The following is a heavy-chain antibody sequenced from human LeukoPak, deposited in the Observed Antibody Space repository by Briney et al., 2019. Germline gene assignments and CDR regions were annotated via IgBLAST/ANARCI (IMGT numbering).Heavy chain of an antibody. CDR1: GYTSTSYY. D-gene: IGHD1/OR15-1a*01. Sequence: ASVKVSCKASGYTSTSYYMHWVRQAPGQGLEWMGIINPSGGSTSYAQKFQGRVTMTRDTSTSTVYMELSSLRSEDTAVYYCAFGITGTRGAFDIWGQGTMVTVSS. V-gene: IGHV1-46*03. CDR2: INPSGGST. CDR3: AFGITGTRGAFDI. J-gene: IGHJ3*02.